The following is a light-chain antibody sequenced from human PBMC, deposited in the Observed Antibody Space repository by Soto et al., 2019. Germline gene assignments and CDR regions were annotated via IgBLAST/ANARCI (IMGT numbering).Light chain of an antibody. V-gene: IGKV3-20*01. CDR2: GAS. CDR1: QSVSSSY. Sequence: ETVLSQSPGTLSLSPGERATLSCRAWQSVSSSYLAWYQQKPGQAPRLLIYGASSRATGIPDRFSGSGSGTDFTLTISRLEPEDFAVYYCQQYGSSPLFTFGPGTKVDI. CDR3: QQYGSSPLFT. J-gene: IGKJ3*01.